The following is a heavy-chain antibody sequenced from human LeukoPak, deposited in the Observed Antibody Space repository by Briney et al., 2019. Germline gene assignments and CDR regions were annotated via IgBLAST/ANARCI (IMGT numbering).Heavy chain of an antibody. V-gene: IGHV1-2*02. J-gene: IGHJ5*02. Sequence: ASVKVSCKASGYTFTGYYMHWVRQAPGQGLEWMGWINPNSGGTNCAQKFQGRVTMTRDTSISTAYMELSRLRSDDTAVYYCARPQLPALFSFDPWGQGTLVTVSS. D-gene: IGHD2-2*01. CDR2: INPNSGGT. CDR3: ARPQLPALFSFDP. CDR1: GYTFTGYY.